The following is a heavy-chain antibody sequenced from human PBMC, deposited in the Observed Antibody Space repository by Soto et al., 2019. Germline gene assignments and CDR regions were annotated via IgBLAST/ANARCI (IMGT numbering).Heavy chain of an antibody. J-gene: IGHJ4*02. CDR1: GGSISSSSYY. CDR2: IYYSGST. CDR3: ARHGYVERGTFDY. V-gene: IGHV4-39*01. D-gene: IGHD5-18*01. Sequence: QLQLQESGPGLVKPSETLSLTCTVSGGSISSSSYYWGWIRQPPGKGLEWIGSIYYSGSTYYNPSLKSRVTISVDTSKNQFSLKLSSVTAADTAVYYCARHGYVERGTFDYWGQGTLVTVSS.